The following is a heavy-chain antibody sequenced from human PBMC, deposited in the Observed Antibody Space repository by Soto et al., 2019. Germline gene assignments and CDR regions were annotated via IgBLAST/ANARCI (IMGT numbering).Heavy chain of an antibody. J-gene: IGHJ1*01. V-gene: IGHV3-74*01. D-gene: IGHD7-27*01. CDR2: LNPNGTFT. Sequence: HPGGSLRLSCAVSGFTFSGYWIHWVRQAPWKGPVWVSRLNPNGTFTTNADSVKGRFTISRDNAKNTVYLQMNSLRADDTDVYYCARGGTSTTYWGRFYNWGQCTLVTVSS. CDR1: GFTFSGYW. CDR3: ARGGTSTTYWGRFYN.